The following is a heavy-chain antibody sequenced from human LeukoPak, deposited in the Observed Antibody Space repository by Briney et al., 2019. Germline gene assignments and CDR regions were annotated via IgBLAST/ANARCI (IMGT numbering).Heavy chain of an antibody. J-gene: IGHJ3*02. V-gene: IGHV3-23*01. Sequence: GGSLRLSCVVFGFGFSDSYMTWIRQTPGKGLEWVSSISGSGVSTYYADSVKGRFTISRDNSKNTLYLQMNSLRAEDTAVYYCAKERRADGDYISAFDIWGQGTMVTVSS. CDR2: ISGSGVST. CDR3: AKERRADGDYISAFDI. CDR1: GFGFSDSY. D-gene: IGHD4-17*01.